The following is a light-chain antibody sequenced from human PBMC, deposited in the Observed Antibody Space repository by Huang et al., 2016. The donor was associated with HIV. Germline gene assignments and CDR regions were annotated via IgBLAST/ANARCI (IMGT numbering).Light chain of an antibody. V-gene: IGKV3-15*01. J-gene: IGKJ3*01. CDR1: QIVSSH. CDR2: AAS. Sequence: ETVMTQSPVTLSVSPGDRASLSCRSSQIVSSHLAWYQQKPGQAPRLLIYAASTRATVVPASFSGSWAGTEFTLTISNLQSEDSAVYYCQQYNDFRSTFGPGTRVEIK. CDR3: QQYNDFRST.